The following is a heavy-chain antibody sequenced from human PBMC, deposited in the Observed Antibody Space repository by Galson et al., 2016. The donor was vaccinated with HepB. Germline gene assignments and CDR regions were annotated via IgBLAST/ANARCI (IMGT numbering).Heavy chain of an antibody. CDR3: ARAHCSTVGCNHPYYFDN. CDR2: MYYSGNT. Sequence: WVRQIPGKGLEWIGSMYYSGNTYYNPSLKSRVTISVDTSKNQFSLQLSSVTAADTAVYYCARAHCSTVGCNHPYYFDNWGQGTLVTVSS. V-gene: IGHV4-39*01. J-gene: IGHJ4*02. D-gene: IGHD2-2*01.